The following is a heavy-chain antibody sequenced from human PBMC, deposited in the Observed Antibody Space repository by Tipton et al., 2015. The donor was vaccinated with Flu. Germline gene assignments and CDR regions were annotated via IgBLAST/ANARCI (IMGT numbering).Heavy chain of an antibody. CDR3: ATEYRGGGNRYYFDY. V-gene: IGHV4-59*01. CDR2: IYYSGST. J-gene: IGHJ4*02. CDR1: GGSISGYY. Sequence: LRLSCTVSGGSISGYYWTWIRQPPGKGLEWIGYIYYSGSTNYNPSLKSRVTISVDTSKNQFSLKLSSVTAADTAVYYFATEYRGGGNRYYFDYWGQGTLVTVSS. D-gene: IGHD4-23*01.